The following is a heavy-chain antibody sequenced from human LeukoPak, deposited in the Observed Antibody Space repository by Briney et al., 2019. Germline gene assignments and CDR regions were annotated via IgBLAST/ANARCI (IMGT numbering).Heavy chain of an antibody. CDR1: GYTFTNYA. CDR2: INAGNGNT. D-gene: IGHD3-22*01. CDR3: ARGDFYYDSSDP. J-gene: IGHJ5*02. V-gene: IGHV1-3*01. Sequence: ASVKVSCKASGYTFTNYAMYWVRQAPGQRLEWMGRINAGNGNTKYSQKFQGRVTITSDTSANTVYMELSSLRSEDTAVYYCARGDFYYDSSDPWGQGTLVTVSS.